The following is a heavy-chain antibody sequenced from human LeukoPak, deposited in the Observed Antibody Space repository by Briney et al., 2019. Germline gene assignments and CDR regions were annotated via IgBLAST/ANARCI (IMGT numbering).Heavy chain of an antibody. D-gene: IGHD6-13*01. CDR1: GFTFSSYS. V-gene: IGHV3-21*04. CDR2: ISSSSSYI. Sequence: GGSLRLSCAASGFTFSSYSMNWVRQAPGKGLEWVSSISSSSSYIYYADSVKGRFTISRDNSKNTLYLQMNSLRAEDTAVYYCAKSFGPVIAAAGAGADWGQGTLVTVSS. CDR3: AKSFGPVIAAAGAGAD. J-gene: IGHJ4*02.